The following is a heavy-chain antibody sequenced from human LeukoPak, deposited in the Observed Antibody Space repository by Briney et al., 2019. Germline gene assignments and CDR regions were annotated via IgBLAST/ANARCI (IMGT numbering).Heavy chain of an antibody. D-gene: IGHD3-10*01. CDR3: AIIPRASNRGERTTTMVRGVTSMDV. CDR2: INHSGST. CDR1: GGSISSSSYY. V-gene: IGHV4-39*07. J-gene: IGHJ6*03. Sequence: SETLSLTCTVSGGSISSSSYYWGWIRQPPGKGLEWIGEINHSGSTNYNPSLKSRVTISVDASKNQFSLKLSSVTAADTAVYYCAIIPRASNRGERTTTMVRGVTSMDVWGKGTTVTVSS.